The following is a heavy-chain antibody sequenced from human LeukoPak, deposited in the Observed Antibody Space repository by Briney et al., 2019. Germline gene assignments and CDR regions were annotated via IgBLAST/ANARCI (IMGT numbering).Heavy chain of an antibody. CDR2: ISGSGDYT. J-gene: IGHJ4*02. CDR3: ARVVSGYSYGFFDY. V-gene: IGHV3-21*01. CDR1: GLTFTTYS. D-gene: IGHD5-18*01. Sequence: GGSLRLSCAASGLTFTTYSINWVRQAPGKGLQWVSSISGSGDYTSHAHSVKGRFTISRDNAKNSLYLQMNTLRSEDTAVYYCARVVSGYSYGFFDYWGQGTPVTVSS.